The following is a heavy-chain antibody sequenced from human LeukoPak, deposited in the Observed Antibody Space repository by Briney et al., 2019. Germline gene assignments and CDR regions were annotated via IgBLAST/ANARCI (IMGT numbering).Heavy chain of an antibody. CDR1: GYSFTSYW. CDR3: ARLGVVVVPAAILAEYFQH. CDR2: IYPGDSDT. V-gene: IGHV5-51*01. Sequence: GESLKISCKGSGYSFTSYWIGWVRQMPGKGLEWMGIIYPGDSDTRYSPSFQGQVTISADKSISTAYLQCSSLKASDTAMYYCARLGVVVVPAAILAEYFQHWGQGTLVTVSS. J-gene: IGHJ1*01. D-gene: IGHD2-2*02.